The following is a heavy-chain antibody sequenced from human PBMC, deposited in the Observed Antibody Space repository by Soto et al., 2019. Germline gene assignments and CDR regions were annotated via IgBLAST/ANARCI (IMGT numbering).Heavy chain of an antibody. CDR1: GFTFSSYA. D-gene: IGHD2-2*01. V-gene: IGHV3-30-3*01. CDR3: ARTEAADIPSFDY. Sequence: GGSLRLSCAASGFTFSSYAMHWVRQAPGKGLEWVAVITYDGSNKYYADSVKGRLTISRDNSKNTLYLQMNSLRAEDTAVYYCARTEAADIPSFDYWGQGTLVTVSS. CDR2: ITYDGSNK. J-gene: IGHJ4*02.